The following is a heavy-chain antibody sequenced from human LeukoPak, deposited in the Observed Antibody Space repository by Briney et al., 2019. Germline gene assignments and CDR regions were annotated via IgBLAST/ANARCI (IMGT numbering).Heavy chain of an antibody. V-gene: IGHV4-30-4*08. D-gene: IGHD2-2*01. J-gene: IGHJ4*02. Sequence: SETLSLTCTVSGGSISSGDYYWSWIRQPPGKGLEWIGYIYYSGSTYYNPSLKSRVTISVDTSKNQFSLKLSSVTAADTAVYYCAREEGGSTGCQGVYWGQGTLVTVSS. CDR1: GGSISSGDYY. CDR2: IYYSGST. CDR3: AREEGGSTGCQGVY.